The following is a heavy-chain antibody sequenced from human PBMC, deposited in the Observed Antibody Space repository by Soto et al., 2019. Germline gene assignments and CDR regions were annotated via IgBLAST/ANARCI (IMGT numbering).Heavy chain of an antibody. J-gene: IGHJ3*02. CDR2: IHYSGST. CDR1: GGSISSVDSY. CDR3: ARRLNRSIAVAGDAFDI. D-gene: IGHD6-19*01. Sequence: QVQLQESGPGLVKPSQTLSLTCTVSGGSISSVDSYWSWIRQHPGKGLEWIGYIHYSGSTYYNPSLKRRVTISGDTSKNQFSLKLTSVTAADTAVYYCARRLNRSIAVAGDAFDIWGQGKMVTVSS. V-gene: IGHV4-31*03.